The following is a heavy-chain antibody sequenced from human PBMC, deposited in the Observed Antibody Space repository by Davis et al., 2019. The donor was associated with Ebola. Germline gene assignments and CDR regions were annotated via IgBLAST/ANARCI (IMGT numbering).Heavy chain of an antibody. CDR1: GGSIRSSSYF. V-gene: IGHV4-39*07. J-gene: IGHJ6*03. D-gene: IGHD2-2*01. CDR3: AREGSGKVVPTANIYYYYMDV. Sequence: SETLSLTCTVSGGSIRSSSYFWGWIRQPPGKGLEWIGSIYYSGSTYHNPSLKSRVTISVDTSKNQFSLKLSSVTAADTAVYYCAREGSGKVVPTANIYYYYMDVWGKGTTVTVSS. CDR2: IYYSGST.